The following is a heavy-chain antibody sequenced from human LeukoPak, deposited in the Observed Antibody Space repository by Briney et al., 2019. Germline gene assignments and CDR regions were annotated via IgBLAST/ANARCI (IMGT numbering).Heavy chain of an antibody. D-gene: IGHD3-10*01. CDR1: SGSISSGSYY. V-gene: IGHV4-61*02. CDR2: IYTSGST. Sequence: SQTLSLTCTVSSGSISSGSYYWSWIRQPAGKGLEWIGRIYTSGSTNYNPSLKSRVTISVDTSKNQFSLKLSSVTAADTAVYYCASQVYRGRYFDYWGQGTLVTVSS. J-gene: IGHJ4*02. CDR3: ASQVYRGRYFDY.